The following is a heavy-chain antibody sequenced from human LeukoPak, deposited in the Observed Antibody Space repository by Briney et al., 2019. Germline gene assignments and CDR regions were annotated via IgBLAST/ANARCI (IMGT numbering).Heavy chain of an antibody. CDR2: VYPADSDT. J-gene: IGHJ5*01. D-gene: IGHD6-19*01. Sequence: GESLKISCKASGYTFATYWIAWVRQVAGKGLEWMGIVYPADSDTRYSPSFQGQVTISADKSISTAYLQWSSLKASDTAMYYCAAGYSSGWFDYWGQGTLVTVSS. V-gene: IGHV5-51*01. CDR3: AAGYSSGWFDY. CDR1: GYTFATYW.